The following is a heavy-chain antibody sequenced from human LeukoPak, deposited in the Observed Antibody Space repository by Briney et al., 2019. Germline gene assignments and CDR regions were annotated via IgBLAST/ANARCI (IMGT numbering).Heavy chain of an antibody. CDR3: ARDGVGTAFDL. D-gene: IGHD1-26*01. V-gene: IGHV3-30*01. J-gene: IGHJ3*01. Sequence: PGRSLRLSCAASGFIFRSYPMRWVRQAPGKGLEWVAVVSYDGSGENYADSVNGRFTISRDNSKNTLYLQMNSLRAEDTAVFYCARDGVGTAFDLWGQGTMVTVSS. CDR2: VSYDGSGE. CDR1: GFIFRSYP.